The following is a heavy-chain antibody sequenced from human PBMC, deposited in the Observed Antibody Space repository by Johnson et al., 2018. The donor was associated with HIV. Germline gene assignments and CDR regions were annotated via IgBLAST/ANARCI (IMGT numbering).Heavy chain of an antibody. CDR3: ARDIAIQLWSHDAFDI. Sequence: QMQLVESGGRVVQPGRSLRLSCAASGFTFSTYAMHWVRQAPGQGLEWVAVISFAGVKTYSPDSVKGRFTISRDNAKNSLYLQMNSLRAEHTAVYYCARDIAIQLWSHDAFDIWGQGTMVTVSS. V-gene: IGHV3-30*04. J-gene: IGHJ3*02. CDR1: GFTFSTYA. CDR2: ISFAGVKT. D-gene: IGHD5-18*01.